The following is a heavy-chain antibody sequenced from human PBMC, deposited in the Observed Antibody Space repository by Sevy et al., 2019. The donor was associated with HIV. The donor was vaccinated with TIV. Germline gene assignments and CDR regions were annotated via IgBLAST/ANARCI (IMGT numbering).Heavy chain of an antibody. CDR1: DGSFSGYY. D-gene: IGHD2-2*01. J-gene: IGHJ5*02. CDR2: INESGIN. V-gene: IGHV4-34*01. Sequence: SETLSLTCAVHDGSFSGYYWNWIRQLPGKGLEWIGEINESGINYYNPSLKSRVTISVDTSKKQFSLKLNPVTAVDPAVYVGARSPPVVVVPGAPSWFDPWGQGTLVTVSS. CDR3: ARSPPVVVVPGAPSWFDP.